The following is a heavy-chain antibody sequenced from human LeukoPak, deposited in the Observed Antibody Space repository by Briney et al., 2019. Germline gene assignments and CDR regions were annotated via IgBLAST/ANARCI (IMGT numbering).Heavy chain of an antibody. J-gene: IGHJ3*02. CDR2: INYSGST. CDR1: GDSVSSASHY. CDR3: ARLLRSTFEI. V-gene: IGHV4-61*01. Sequence: PSETLSLTCTVSGDSVSSASHYWSWIRQPPGKGLEWIGYINYSGSTNYSPSLKSRVTVSVDTSKNQFSLKLSSVTAADTAVYYCARLLRSTFEIWGQGTMVTVSS. D-gene: IGHD3-3*01.